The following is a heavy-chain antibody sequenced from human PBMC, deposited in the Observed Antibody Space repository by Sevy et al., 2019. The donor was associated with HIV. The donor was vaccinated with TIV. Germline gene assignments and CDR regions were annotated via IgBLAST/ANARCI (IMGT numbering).Heavy chain of an antibody. D-gene: IGHD7-27*01. CDR2: ISWNSGSI. CDR3: AKGHLVTGAGYFDY. J-gene: IGHJ4*02. V-gene: IGHV3-9*01. CDR1: GFTFDDYA. Sequence: SLKISCAASGFTFDDYAMHWVRQAPGKGLEWVSGISWNSGSIGYADSVKGRFTISRDNAKNSLYLQMNSLRDEDTALYYCAKGHLVTGAGYFDYWGQGTLVTVSS.